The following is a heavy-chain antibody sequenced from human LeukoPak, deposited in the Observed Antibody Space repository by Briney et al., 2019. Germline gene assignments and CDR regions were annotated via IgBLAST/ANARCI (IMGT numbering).Heavy chain of an antibody. D-gene: IGHD2-15*01. CDR1: GYSINNYW. CDR2: IYPADSDI. CDR3: ARQEYCSGGSCYTWFDP. V-gene: IGHV5-51*01. Sequence: GESLKISCEGSGYSINNYWIGWVRQMPGKGLEWMGIIYPADSDIRYSPSFQGQVTISADKSISTAYLQWSSLKASDTAMYYCARQEYCSGGSCYTWFDPWGQGTLVTVSS. J-gene: IGHJ5*02.